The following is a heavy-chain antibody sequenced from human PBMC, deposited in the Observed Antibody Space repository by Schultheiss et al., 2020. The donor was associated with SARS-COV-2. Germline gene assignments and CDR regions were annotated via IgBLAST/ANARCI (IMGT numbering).Heavy chain of an antibody. CDR2: INHSGST. J-gene: IGHJ4*02. D-gene: IGHD2-21*02. V-gene: IGHV4-34*01. CDR3: AHYYCGGDCYSNAFDI. CDR1: GGSFSGYY. Sequence: SETLSLTCAVYGGSFSGYYWSWIRQPPGKGLEWIGEINHSGSTYYNPSLKSRVTISVDTSKNQVSLKLSSVTAADTAVYYCAHYYCGGDCYSNAFDIWGQGTLVTVSS.